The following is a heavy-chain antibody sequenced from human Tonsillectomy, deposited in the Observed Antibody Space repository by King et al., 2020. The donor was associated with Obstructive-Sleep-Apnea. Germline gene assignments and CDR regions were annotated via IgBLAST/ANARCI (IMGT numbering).Heavy chain of an antibody. D-gene: IGHD5-12*01. V-gene: IGHV4-59*08. CDR3: ARHRGVEDYGGYGDYFDY. Sequence: VQLQESGPGLVKPSETLSLTCTVSGGSISNYYWSWIRQPPGKGLEWIGYMYYSGNTNFNPSLKSRVTISADTSKFQFSLRLGSVTAADTAVYYCARHRGVEDYGGYGDYFDYWGQGTLVTVSS. CDR2: MYYSGNT. CDR1: GGSISNYY. J-gene: IGHJ4*02.